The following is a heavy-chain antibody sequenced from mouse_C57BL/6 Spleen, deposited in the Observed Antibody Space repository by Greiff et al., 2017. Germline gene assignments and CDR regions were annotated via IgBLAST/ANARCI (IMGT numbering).Heavy chain of an antibody. Sequence: VQLVESGAELMKPGASVKLSCKATGYTFTGYWIEWVKQRPGHGLEWIGEILPGSGSTNYNEKFKGKATFTADTYSNTAYMQLSSLTTEDSAIYYCAREIYYYGSSPAWFAYWGQGTLVTVSA. V-gene: IGHV1-9*01. D-gene: IGHD1-1*01. J-gene: IGHJ3*01. CDR1: GYTFTGYW. CDR3: AREIYYYGSSPAWFAY. CDR2: ILPGSGST.